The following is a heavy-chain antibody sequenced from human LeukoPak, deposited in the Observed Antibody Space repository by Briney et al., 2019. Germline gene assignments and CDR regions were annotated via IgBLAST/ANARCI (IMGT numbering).Heavy chain of an antibody. CDR2: IIPIFGTA. J-gene: IGHJ6*03. Sequence: SVKVSCKASGGTFSSYAISWVRQAPGQGLEWMGGIIPIFGTANYAQKFQGRVTITADESTSTAYMELSSLRSEDTAVYYCARNVDTAMGYYYYYMDVWGKGTTVTVSS. V-gene: IGHV1-69*13. CDR1: GGTFSSYA. CDR3: ARNVDTAMGYYYYYMDV. D-gene: IGHD5-18*01.